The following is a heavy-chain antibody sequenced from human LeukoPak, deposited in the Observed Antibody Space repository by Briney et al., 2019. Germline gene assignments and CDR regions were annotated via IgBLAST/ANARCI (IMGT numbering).Heavy chain of an antibody. CDR2: INTNTGNP. CDR3: ARDWPGDSSGPNWFDP. D-gene: IGHD3-22*01. Sequence: ASVKVSCKASGYTFTSYAMNWVRQAPGQGLEWMGWINTNTGNPTYAQGFTGRFVFSLDKSVTTAYLQINSLKAEDTAVYFCARDWPGDSSGPNWFDPWGQGTLVTVSS. J-gene: IGHJ5*02. CDR1: GYTFTSYA. V-gene: IGHV7-4-1*02.